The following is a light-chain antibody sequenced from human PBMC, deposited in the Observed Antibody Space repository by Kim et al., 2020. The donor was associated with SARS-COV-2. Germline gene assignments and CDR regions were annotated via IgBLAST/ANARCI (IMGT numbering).Light chain of an antibody. V-gene: IGKV1-5*01. Sequence: GDRVTITCRASQSIGNWLAWYQQQPGKAPKLLMYDVSRLHTGVPSRFGGSGSDTEFTLTISSLQPDDFASYYCQQYNTFPHTFG. CDR3: QQYNTFPHT. CDR1: QSIGNW. J-gene: IGKJ2*01. CDR2: DVS.